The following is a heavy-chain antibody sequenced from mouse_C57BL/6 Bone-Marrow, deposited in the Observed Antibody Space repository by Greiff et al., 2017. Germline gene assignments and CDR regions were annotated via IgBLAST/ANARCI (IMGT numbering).Heavy chain of an antibody. D-gene: IGHD1-1*01. J-gene: IGHJ1*03. CDR1: GYTFTDYY. CDR2: IYSGSGNT. V-gene: IGHV1-84*01. CDR3: ASPHYYGSSYWYFDV. Sequence: QVQLQQSGPELVKPGASVKISCKASGYTFTDYYLNWVKQRPGQGLPWIGWIYSGSGNTKYNEKFKGKATLTVDTSSSTAYMQLSSLTSEDSAVYFCASPHYYGSSYWYFDVWGTGTTVTVSS.